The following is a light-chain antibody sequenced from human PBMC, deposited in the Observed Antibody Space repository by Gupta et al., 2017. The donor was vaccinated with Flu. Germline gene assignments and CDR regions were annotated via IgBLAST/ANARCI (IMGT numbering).Light chain of an antibody. CDR3: SSYTSSSTLGV. V-gene: IGLV2-14*01. CDR1: SSDVGGYNY. J-gene: IGLJ1*01. Sequence: QSALTQPASVSGSPGQSITISCTGTSSDVGGYNYVSWYQQHPGKAPKLRIYEVSNRPSGVSNRFSGSKSGNTASLTISGLQAEDEADDYCSSYTSSSTLGVFGTGTKVTVL. CDR2: EVS.